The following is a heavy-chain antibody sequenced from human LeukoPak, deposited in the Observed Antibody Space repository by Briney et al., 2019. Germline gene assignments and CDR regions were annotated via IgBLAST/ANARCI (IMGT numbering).Heavy chain of an antibody. CDR2: IKQDGSEK. V-gene: IGHV3-7*03. J-gene: IGHJ4*02. Sequence: GGSLRLSCAASGFTFSSYWMSWVRQAPGKGLEWVANIKQDGSEKYYVDSVKGRFTISRDNSKNTLYLQMNSLRAEDTAVYYCAKAGSSSWYNFDYWGQGTLVTVSS. CDR1: GFTFSSYW. CDR3: AKAGSSSWYNFDY. D-gene: IGHD6-13*01.